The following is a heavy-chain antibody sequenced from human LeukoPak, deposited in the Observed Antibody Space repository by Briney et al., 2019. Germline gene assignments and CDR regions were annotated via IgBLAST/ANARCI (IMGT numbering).Heavy chain of an antibody. J-gene: IGHJ4*02. V-gene: IGHV3-33*08. CDR2: IWSDGSYK. D-gene: IGHD3-22*01. CDR1: GFTFSGYW. CDR3: TREASKGYYDTSGYYYDY. Sequence: GGSLRLSCTASGFTFSGYWMHWVRQAPGKGLEWVAVIWSDGSYKNYADSVKGRFSISRDNSKNTLYLQMNSLRADDTAVYYCTREASKGYYDTSGYYYDYWGQGTLVTVSS.